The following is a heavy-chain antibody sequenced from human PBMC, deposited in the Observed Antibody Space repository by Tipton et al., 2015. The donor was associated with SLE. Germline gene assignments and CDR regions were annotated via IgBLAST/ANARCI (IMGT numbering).Heavy chain of an antibody. V-gene: IGHV4-59*01. CDR2: IYYSGST. J-gene: IGHJ5*02. CDR1: GDSINSYY. CDR3: ARDLRDTDNWFDP. Sequence: TLSLTCTVSGDSINSYYWSWIRQPPGKGLEWIGYIYYSGSTNYNPSLKSRVTISVDTSKNQFSLKLSSVTAADTAVYYCARDLRDTDNWFDPWGQGTLVTVSS.